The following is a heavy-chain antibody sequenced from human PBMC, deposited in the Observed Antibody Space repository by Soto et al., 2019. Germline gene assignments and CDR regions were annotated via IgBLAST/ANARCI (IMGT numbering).Heavy chain of an antibody. D-gene: IGHD5-18*01. CDR2: IYCADDK. CDR1: GFSLSTRGVG. J-gene: IGHJ6*02. V-gene: IGHV2-5*02. Sequence: QITLKESGPTLVKPTQPLTLTCTFSGFSLSTRGVGVGWIRQPPGKALEWLELIYCADDKRYSPSLRSRLTITKDTSKIRVVLTLTHMDPVDTATYYWAHRMIQVYGIDAWGPGTTVTVSS. CDR3: AHRMIQVYGIDA.